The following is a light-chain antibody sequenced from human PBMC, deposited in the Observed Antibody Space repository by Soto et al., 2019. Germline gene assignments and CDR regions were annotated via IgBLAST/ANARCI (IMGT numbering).Light chain of an antibody. CDR1: SSAV. CDR3: CSNAGMT. Sequence: QSALTQPASVSGSPGQSSTISCTGTSSAVSWCQHHPGEAPKLIIYEDTRRPSGLSNRFSGYKSGNTASLTISGLQAADEADYYCCSNAGMTFGGGTKLTVL. CDR2: EDT. V-gene: IGLV2-23*01. J-gene: IGLJ2*01.